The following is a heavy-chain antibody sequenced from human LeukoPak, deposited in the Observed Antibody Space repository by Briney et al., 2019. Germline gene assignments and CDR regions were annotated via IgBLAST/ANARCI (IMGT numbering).Heavy chain of an antibody. CDR3: ARVQVTTQI. J-gene: IGHJ4*02. CDR2: INYSGST. D-gene: IGHD3-22*01. CDR1: GGSFSGYY. Sequence: SETLSLTCAVYGGSFSGYYWTWIRQSPGKGPEWIGEINYSGSTNYNPSLRSRVIISVDTSKNQFSLRLSSVTAADTAVYYCARVQVTTQIWGQGTLVTVSP. V-gene: IGHV4-34*01.